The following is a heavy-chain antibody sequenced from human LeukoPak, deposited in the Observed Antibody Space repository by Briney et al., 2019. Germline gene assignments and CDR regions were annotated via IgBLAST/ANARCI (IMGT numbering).Heavy chain of an antibody. CDR2: ISNNGGYT. J-gene: IGHJ4*02. V-gene: IGHV3-23*01. D-gene: IGHD2-15*01. Sequence: GGSLRFSGAASGFTSSSSAMSWVGQAPGKGLEWVSAISNNGGYTYYADSVQGRFTISRDNSKSTLCLQMNSLRAEDTAVYYCAKQLGYCSDGSCYFPYWGQGTLVTVSS. CDR1: GFTSSSSA. CDR3: AKQLGYCSDGSCYFPY.